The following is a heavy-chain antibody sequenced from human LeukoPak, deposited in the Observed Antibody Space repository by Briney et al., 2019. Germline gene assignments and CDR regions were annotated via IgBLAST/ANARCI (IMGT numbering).Heavy chain of an antibody. CDR1: GLTFSSYW. D-gene: IGHD5-18*01. Sequence: PGGSLRLSCAASGLTFSSYWMHWVRQAPGKGLEWVSAISESGSGTYYADSVKGRFTISRDNSKDTLSLQMNSLRAEDTAVYYCAKDIAQGYTFGSIEQDYWGQGTLVTVSS. CDR3: AKDIAQGYTFGSIEQDY. CDR2: ISESGSGT. V-gene: IGHV3-23*01. J-gene: IGHJ4*02.